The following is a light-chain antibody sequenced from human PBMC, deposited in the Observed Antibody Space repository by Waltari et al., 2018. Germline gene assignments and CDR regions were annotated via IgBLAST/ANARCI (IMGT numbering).Light chain of an antibody. CDR1: SLRSYY. CDR3: NSRDSSGNHVV. J-gene: IGLJ2*01. V-gene: IGLV3-19*01. CDR2: GKN. Sequence: SSELTQDPAVSVALGQTVRITCQGDSLRSYYSSWYQQKPGRAPVLVIYGKNNRPSGNPDRFSGSSSGNTASLTITGAQAEDEADYYCNSRDSSGNHVVFGGGTKLTVL.